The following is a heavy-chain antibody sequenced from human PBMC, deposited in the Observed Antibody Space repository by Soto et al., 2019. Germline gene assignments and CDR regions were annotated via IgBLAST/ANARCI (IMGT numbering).Heavy chain of an antibody. CDR2: IYYSGTT. CDR3: ARVSGDYVPWFDP. V-gene: IGHV4-30-4*01. J-gene: IGHJ5*02. Sequence: QLQLQESGPGLVKPSQTLSLTCSVSGASINSGGNYYWSWVRQRPGKGLEWIGYIYYSGTTYYNPSLMSRVSISLDSSQIQFSLTLTSVTAADTAVYYCARVSGDYVPWFDPWGQGTLVTVSS. CDR1: GASINSGGNYY. D-gene: IGHD4-17*01.